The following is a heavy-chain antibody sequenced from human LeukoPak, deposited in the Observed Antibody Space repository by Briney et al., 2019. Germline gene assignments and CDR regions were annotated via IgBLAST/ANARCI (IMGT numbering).Heavy chain of an antibody. CDR2: TSSDLNVK. CDR3: AREGYYGSGSPPSLYFDY. V-gene: IGHV3-30-3*01. J-gene: IGHJ4*02. CDR1: GSTFRDYV. D-gene: IGHD3-10*01. Sequence: GGSLRLSCAASGSTFRDYVIHWVRQAPGKGLEWVAVTSSDLNVKLYADSVKGRFTISRDNSRSTLYLQMNSLRPEDTAIYYCAREGYYGSGSPPSLYFDYWGQGTLVTVSS.